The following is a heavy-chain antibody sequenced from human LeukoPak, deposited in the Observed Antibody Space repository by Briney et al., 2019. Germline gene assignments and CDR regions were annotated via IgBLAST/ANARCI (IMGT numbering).Heavy chain of an antibody. CDR3: AKSIAVLIPLGPYY. V-gene: IGHV3-30*18. D-gene: IGHD2-21*01. Sequence: GRSLRLSCAVSGFTFSRYAMHWVRQAPGKGREWVGVMLYDGSNKYYANSVKGRFTLPRDISKNTLYLQMNSLRAEDTAIYYCAKSIAVLIPLGPYYWGQGTLVTVSS. J-gene: IGHJ4*02. CDR1: GFTFSRYA. CDR2: MLYDGSNK.